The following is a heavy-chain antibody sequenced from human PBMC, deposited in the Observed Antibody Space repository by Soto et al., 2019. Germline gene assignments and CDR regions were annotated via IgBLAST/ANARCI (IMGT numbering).Heavy chain of an antibody. CDR1: GGSISSGTYY. J-gene: IGHJ4*02. Sequence: SETLSLTCTVSGGSISSGTYYWSWIRQHPGKGLEWIGYIYHTGSDYYNPSLESRVSISVDTSENQFSLKLTSVTAADTALYYCARTYREGSGPTFDYWGQGTLVTAPQ. D-gene: IGHD1-26*01. CDR3: ARTYREGSGPTFDY. CDR2: IYHTGSD. V-gene: IGHV4-31*03.